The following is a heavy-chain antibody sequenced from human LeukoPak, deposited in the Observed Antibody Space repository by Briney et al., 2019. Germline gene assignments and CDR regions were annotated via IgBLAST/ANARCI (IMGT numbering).Heavy chain of an antibody. D-gene: IGHD6-13*01. CDR3: ARDSIRQQLYYFDY. Sequence: PGRSLRLSCAASGFTFSTHDMHWVRQAPGKGLEWVAFIQYDGSTKYYADSLKGRFTISRDNSKNTLYLQMNSLRTEDTAVYYCARDSIRQQLYYFDYWGQGTLVTVSS. J-gene: IGHJ4*02. V-gene: IGHV3-30*03. CDR1: GFTFSTHD. CDR2: IQYDGSTK.